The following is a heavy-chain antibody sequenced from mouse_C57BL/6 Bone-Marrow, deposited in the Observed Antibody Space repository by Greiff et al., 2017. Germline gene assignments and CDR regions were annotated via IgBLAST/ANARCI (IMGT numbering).Heavy chain of an antibody. Sequence: EVQLVESGGGLVKPGGSLKLSCAASGFTFSDYGMHWVRQAPEKGLEWVAYISSGSSTIYYADTVKGRFTISRDNAKNTRFLQMTSLRSADTAMYYDARGKDLIYWYFDVWGTGTTVTVSS. CDR2: ISSGSSTI. D-gene: IGHD5-1*01. CDR1: GFTFSDYG. CDR3: ARGKDLIYWYFDV. J-gene: IGHJ1*03. V-gene: IGHV5-17*01.